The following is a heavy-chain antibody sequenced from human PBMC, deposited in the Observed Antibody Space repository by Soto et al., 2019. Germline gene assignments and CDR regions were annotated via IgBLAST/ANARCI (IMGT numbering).Heavy chain of an antibody. V-gene: IGHV2-5*02. J-gene: IGHJ5*02. CDR3: AHMLKVEGVWYTFDH. CDR1: GFSLNTYGMA. D-gene: IGHD2-8*01. CDR2: AYWDDDK. Sequence: QITLKESGPTLVKPTQTLTLTCTLSGFSLNTYGMAVGWIRQSPGKALEWLALAYWDDDKHYSPSLQSRLTIHKYTSKSQVVLTTTNTDPADTGTYYCAHMLKVEGVWYTFDHWGQGTRVTVSS.